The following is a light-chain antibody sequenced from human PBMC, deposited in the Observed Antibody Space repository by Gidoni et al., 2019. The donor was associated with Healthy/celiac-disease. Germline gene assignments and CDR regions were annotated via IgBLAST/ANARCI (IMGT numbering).Light chain of an antibody. Sequence: EIQMTPSPSSLSASVGVRATITCRASQSISSYLNWYQQKPGKAPKLLIYAASSLQSGVPSRFSGSGSGTDFTLTISSLQPEDFATYYCQQSYSTPYTFGQGTKLEIK. CDR2: AAS. J-gene: IGKJ2*01. CDR1: QSISSY. V-gene: IGKV1-39*01. CDR3: QQSYSTPYT.